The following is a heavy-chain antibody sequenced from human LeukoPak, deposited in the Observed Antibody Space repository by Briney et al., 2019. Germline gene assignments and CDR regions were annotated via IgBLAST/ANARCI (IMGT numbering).Heavy chain of an antibody. CDR3: ARVGEKAFHLWPEIDY. V-gene: IGHV3-21*01. CDR2: ISGTGGTT. J-gene: IGHJ4*02. CDR1: GFTFSSYG. Sequence: KTGGSLRLSCAASGFTFSSYGMHWVRQAPGKGQEWVSAISGTGGTTYYADSVKGRFTISRDNAKNSLYLQMSSLRAEDTAVYYCARVGEKAFHLWPEIDYWGQGTLVTVS. D-gene: IGHD5-24*01.